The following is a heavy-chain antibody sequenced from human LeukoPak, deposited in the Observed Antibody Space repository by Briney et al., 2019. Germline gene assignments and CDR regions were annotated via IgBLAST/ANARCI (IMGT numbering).Heavy chain of an antibody. Sequence: SETLSLTCTVSGGSISSGSYYWSWIRQPAGKGLEWIGRIYTSGSTNYNPSLKSRVTISVDTSKNQFSLQLNSVTPEDTAVYYCARAITGAGRYYMDVWGKGTTVTVSS. CDR1: GGSISSGSYY. V-gene: IGHV4-61*02. J-gene: IGHJ6*03. CDR2: IYTSGST. CDR3: ARAITGAGRYYMDV. D-gene: IGHD5-24*01.